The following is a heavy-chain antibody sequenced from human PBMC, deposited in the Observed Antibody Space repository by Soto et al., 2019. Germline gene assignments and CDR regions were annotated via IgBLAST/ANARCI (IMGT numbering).Heavy chain of an antibody. V-gene: IGHV4-59*01. D-gene: IGHD3-3*01. CDR1: GGSISSYY. Sequence: SETLSLTCTVSGGSISSYYWSWIRQPPGKGLEWIGYIYYSGSTNYNPSLKSRVTISVDTSKNQFSLKLSSVTAADTAVYYCARDLRVVDFWSGRYYYYYGMDVGGQGTTVTVSS. CDR3: ARDLRVVDFWSGRYYYYYGMDV. J-gene: IGHJ6*02. CDR2: IYYSGST.